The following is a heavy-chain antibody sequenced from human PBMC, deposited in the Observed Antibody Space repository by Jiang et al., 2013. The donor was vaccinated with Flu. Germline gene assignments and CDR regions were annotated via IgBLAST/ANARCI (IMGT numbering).Heavy chain of an antibody. CDR2: INPNSGGT. Sequence: GAEVKKPGASVKVSCKASGYTFTGYYMHWVRQAPGQGLEWMGWINPNSGGTNYAQKFQGWVTMTRDTSISTAYMELSRLRSDDTAVYYCARGGTVTTSHGGDFDLWGRGTLVTVSS. V-gene: IGHV1-2*04. CDR3: ARGGTVTTSHGGDFDL. J-gene: IGHJ2*01. CDR1: GYTFTGYY. D-gene: IGHD4-17*01.